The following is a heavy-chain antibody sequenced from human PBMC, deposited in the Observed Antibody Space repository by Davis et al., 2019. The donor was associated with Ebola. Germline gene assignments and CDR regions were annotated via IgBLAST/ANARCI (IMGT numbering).Heavy chain of an antibody. Sequence: PSETLSLTCAISGDSVSSGGWNWIRQSPSRGLEWLGRTYYKSKWYNDYAASVKSRITINPDTSKNQFSLQLSSVTPEDTGLYYCARGWFRGSMDVWGEGTTVTVSS. CDR1: GDSVSSGG. V-gene: IGHV6-1*01. CDR3: ARGWFRGSMDV. J-gene: IGHJ6*04. D-gene: IGHD3-10*01. CDR2: TYYKSKWYN.